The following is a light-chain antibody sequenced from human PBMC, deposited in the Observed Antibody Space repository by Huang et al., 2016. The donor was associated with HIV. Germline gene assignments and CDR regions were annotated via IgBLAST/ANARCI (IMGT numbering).Light chain of an antibody. CDR1: QNINRY. J-gene: IGKJ2*01. Sequence: DIQITQSPSSMSAFVGDRVNITCRASQNINRYLNWYQQRPGEAPKLLIHGASSLQSRVPSRFTGSGSGTDFTLTISSLQPEDSATYYCQQSARTPRTFGQGTKLEI. V-gene: IGKV1-39*01. CDR2: GAS. CDR3: QQSARTPRT.